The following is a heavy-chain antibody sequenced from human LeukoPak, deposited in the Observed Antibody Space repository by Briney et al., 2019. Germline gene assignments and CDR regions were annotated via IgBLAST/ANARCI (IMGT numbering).Heavy chain of an antibody. CDR2: IYYTGST. CDR1: GGSISSDY. D-gene: IGHD4/OR15-4a*01. J-gene: IGHJ4*02. V-gene: IGHV4-59*01. CDR3: ARMGAIAGASANPDY. Sequence: SETLSLTCTVSGGSISSDYWSWIRQPPGKGLEWVGYIYYTGSTNYNPSLRSRVTMSLDTSKNQFSLKLSSVTTADTAVYYCARMGAIAGASANPDYWGQGTLVSVSS.